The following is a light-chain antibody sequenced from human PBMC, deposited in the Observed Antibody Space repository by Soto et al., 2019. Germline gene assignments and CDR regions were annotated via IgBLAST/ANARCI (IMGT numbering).Light chain of an antibody. CDR1: QSVLYSSNNKNY. J-gene: IGKJ2*01. Sequence: DIVTTQSPDSLAVSLGGRATINCKSSQSVLYSSNNKNYLAWYQQKPGQPPKLLIYWASTRESGVPDRFSGSGSGTDFTLTISSLQAEDVAVYYCQQYYSTPHTFGQGTKLEIK. CDR2: WAS. CDR3: QQYYSTPHT. V-gene: IGKV4-1*01.